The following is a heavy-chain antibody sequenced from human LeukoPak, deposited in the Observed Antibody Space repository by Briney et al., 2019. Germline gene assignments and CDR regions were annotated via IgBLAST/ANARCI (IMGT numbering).Heavy chain of an antibody. V-gene: IGHV5-51*01. CDR2: IYPGDSDT. CDR1: GYSFTSCW. J-gene: IGHJ4*02. Sequence: GECLKISCRGSGYSFTSCWIGWVRQMPGKGLEWMGIIYPGDSDTRYSPSFQGQVTISADKSINTAYLQWSSLKASDTAMYSCARRDGSGTYFPDWGQGTLVTVSS. CDR3: ARRDGSGTYFPD. D-gene: IGHD3-10*01.